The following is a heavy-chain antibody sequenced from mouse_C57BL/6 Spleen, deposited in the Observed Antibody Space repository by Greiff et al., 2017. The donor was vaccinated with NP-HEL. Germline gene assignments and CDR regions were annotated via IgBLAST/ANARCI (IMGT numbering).Heavy chain of an antibody. V-gene: IGHV1-52*01. Sequence: VQLQQPGAELVRPGSSVKLSCKASGYTFTSYWMHWVKQRPIQGLEWIGNIDPSDSETHYNQKFKDKATLTVDKSSSTAYMQLSSLTSEDSAVYYCARSGDLRYFDYWGQGTTLTVSS. CDR1: GYTFTSYW. CDR3: ARSGDLRYFDY. D-gene: IGHD1-1*01. CDR2: IDPSDSET. J-gene: IGHJ2*01.